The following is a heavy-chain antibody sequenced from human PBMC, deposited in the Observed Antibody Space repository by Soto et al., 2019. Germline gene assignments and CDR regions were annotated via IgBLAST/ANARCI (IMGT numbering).Heavy chain of an antibody. V-gene: IGHV4-31*03. CDR1: GGSISSGGYY. CDR3: AREDPRIAFDY. D-gene: IGHD6-13*01. CDR2: IYYSGST. Sequence: QVQLQESGPGLVKPSQTLSLTCTVSGGSISSGGYYWSWIRQHPGKGLEWIGYIYYSGSTYYNPSLKSXXTXSXXTSKTQFSLKLSSVTAADTAVYYCAREDPRIAFDYWGQGTLVTVSS. J-gene: IGHJ4*02.